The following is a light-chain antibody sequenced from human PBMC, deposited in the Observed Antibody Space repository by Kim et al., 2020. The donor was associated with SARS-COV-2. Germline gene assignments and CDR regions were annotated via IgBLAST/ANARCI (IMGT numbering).Light chain of an antibody. Sequence: GPGVTISCSGSSSNIGSNYVYWYQQLPGTAPKLLIYRDNQRPSGVPDRFSGSKSGTSASLAISGLRSEDEADYYCAAWDDSLRGWVFGGGTQLTVL. CDR1: SSNIGSNY. V-gene: IGLV1-47*01. CDR3: AAWDDSLRGWV. J-gene: IGLJ3*02. CDR2: RDN.